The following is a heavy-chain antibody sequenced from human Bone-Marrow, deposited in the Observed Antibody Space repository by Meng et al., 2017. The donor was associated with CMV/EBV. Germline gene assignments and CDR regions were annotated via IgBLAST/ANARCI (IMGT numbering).Heavy chain of an antibody. CDR1: GFTFSRYW. J-gene: IGHJ4*01. V-gene: IGHV3-7*01. Sequence: GSLRLSCAASGFTFSRYWMSWVRQAPGKGLEWVANINEDGSKQYYVDSVKGRFTISRDNAKNSLYLQMNSLRAEDTAVYYCARDDNWFGELCADWGPGNLVTCAS. CDR3: ARDDNWFGELCAD. CDR2: INEDGSKQ. D-gene: IGHD3-10*01.